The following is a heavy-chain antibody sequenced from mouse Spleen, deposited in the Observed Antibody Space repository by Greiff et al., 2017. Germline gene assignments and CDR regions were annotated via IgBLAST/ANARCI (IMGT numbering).Heavy chain of an antibody. CDR3: ARDGVYGNPFDY. CDR2: INYDGSST. Sequence: EVKLMESEGGLVQPGSSMKLSCTASGFTFSDYYMAWVRQVPEKGLEWVANINYDGSSTYYLDSLKSRFIISRDNAKNILYLQMSSLKSEDTATYYCARDGVYGNPFDYWGQGTTLTVSS. CDR1: GFTFSDYY. J-gene: IGHJ2*01. V-gene: IGHV5-16*01. D-gene: IGHD2-1*01.